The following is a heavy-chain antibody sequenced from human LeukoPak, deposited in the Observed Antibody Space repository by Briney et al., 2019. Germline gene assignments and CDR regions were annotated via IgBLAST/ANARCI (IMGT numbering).Heavy chain of an antibody. J-gene: IGHJ4*02. CDR1: GFTFSAAW. CDR3: TTVSRWLQATFDY. D-gene: IGHD5-24*01. V-gene: IGHV3-15*07. Sequence: GGSLRLSCAASGFTFSAAWMNWVRQAPGKGLEWVGRIKSKTDGGTTDYAAPVKGRFTISRDDSKNTLYLQMNSLKTEDTAVYYCTTVSRWLQATFDYWGQGTLVTVSS. CDR2: IKSKTDGGTT.